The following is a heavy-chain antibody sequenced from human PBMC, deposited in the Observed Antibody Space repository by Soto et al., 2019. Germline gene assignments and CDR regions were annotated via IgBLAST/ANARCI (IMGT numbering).Heavy chain of an antibody. V-gene: IGHV3-53*02. CDR1: GFTVRSNY. CDR2: IYSSGNT. J-gene: IGHJ4*02. CDR3: ARVRAPFGY. Sequence: EVQLVETGGSLIQPGGSLRLSCAVSGFTVRSNYMSWVRQAPGKGLEWVSIIYSSGNTYYADSVKGRFTMSRDTSNNTVFLQMSRLRAEDTAVYYCARVRAPFGYWGQGTLVTVSS. D-gene: IGHD3-16*01.